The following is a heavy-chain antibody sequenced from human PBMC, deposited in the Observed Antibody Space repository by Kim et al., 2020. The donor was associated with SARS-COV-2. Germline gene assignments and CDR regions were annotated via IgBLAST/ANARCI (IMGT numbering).Heavy chain of an antibody. Sequence: SETLSLTCTVSGGSISSSSYYWGWIRQPPGKGLEWIGSIYYSGSTYYNPSLKSRVTISVDTSKNQFSLKLSSVTAADTAVYYCARAEGGDYGDFNWFDPWGQGTLVTVSS. CDR3: ARAEGGDYGDFNWFDP. J-gene: IGHJ5*02. CDR2: IYYSGST. D-gene: IGHD4-17*01. CDR1: GGSISSSSYY. V-gene: IGHV4-39*07.